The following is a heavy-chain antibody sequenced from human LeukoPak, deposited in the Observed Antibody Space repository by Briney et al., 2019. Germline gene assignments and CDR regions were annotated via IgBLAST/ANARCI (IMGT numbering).Heavy chain of an antibody. Sequence: PGGSLRLSCAASGFTFSNAWMSWVRQATGKGLEWVGRIKSKTDGGTTDYAAPVKGRFTISRGDSKNTLYLQMNSLKTEDTAVYYCTTEGGVVVAATWMAPAWFDPWGQGTLVTVSS. J-gene: IGHJ5*02. V-gene: IGHV3-15*01. CDR1: GFTFSNAW. D-gene: IGHD2-15*01. CDR3: TTEGGVVVAATWMAPAWFDP. CDR2: IKSKTDGGTT.